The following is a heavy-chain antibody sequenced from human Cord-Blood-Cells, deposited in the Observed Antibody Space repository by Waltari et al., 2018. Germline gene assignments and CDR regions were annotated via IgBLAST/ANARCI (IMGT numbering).Heavy chain of an antibody. J-gene: IGHJ4*02. CDR2: VDPEDGET. CDR1: GYTRTALS. CDR3: ATEGYSSGWYDY. D-gene: IGHD6-19*01. V-gene: IGHV1-24*01. Sequence: QVQLVQPGAEVKKPGASVKVSCKVSGYTRTALSMHLVRQAPGKGLEWMGGVDPEDGETIYAQKFQGRVTMTEDTSTDTAYMELSSLRSEDTAVYYWATEGYSSGWYDYWGQGTLVTVSS.